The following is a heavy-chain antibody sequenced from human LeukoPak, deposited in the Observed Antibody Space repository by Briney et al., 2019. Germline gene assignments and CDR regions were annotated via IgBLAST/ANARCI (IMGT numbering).Heavy chain of an antibody. CDR3: ARVLRYFDWLFVGTGYMDV. Sequence: GGSLRLSCAASGFTFSSYWMSWVRQAPGKGLEWVANIKQDGSEKYYVDSVKGRFTISRDNAKNSLYLQMNSLRAEDTAVYYCARVLRYFDWLFVGTGYMDVWGKGTTVTVSS. D-gene: IGHD3-9*01. J-gene: IGHJ6*03. V-gene: IGHV3-7*01. CDR1: GFTFSSYW. CDR2: IKQDGSEK.